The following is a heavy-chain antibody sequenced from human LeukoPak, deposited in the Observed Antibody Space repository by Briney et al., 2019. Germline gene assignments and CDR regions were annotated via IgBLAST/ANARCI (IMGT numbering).Heavy chain of an antibody. J-gene: IGHJ4*02. Sequence: ASVMVSCKASGYSFTSYCMHWVRQAPGQGLEWMGIINPSGGSTSYAQKFQGRVTMTRDTSTSTVYMELSSLRSEDTAVYYCARVAGYCSSTSCYDYWGQGTLVTVSS. CDR2: INPSGGST. CDR1: GYSFTSYC. D-gene: IGHD2-2*01. V-gene: IGHV1-46*01. CDR3: ARVAGYCSSTSCYDY.